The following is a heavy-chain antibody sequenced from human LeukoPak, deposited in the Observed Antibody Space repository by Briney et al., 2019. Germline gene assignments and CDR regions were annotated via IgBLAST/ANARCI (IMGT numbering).Heavy chain of an antibody. Sequence: KASETLSLTCTVSGGSISSYYWSWIRQPPGKGLEWIGYIYYSGSTNYNPSLKSRVTISVDTSKNQFSLKLSSVTAADTAVYYCARGAFQLDYYYYYGMDVWGQGTTVTVSS. CDR2: IYYSGST. V-gene: IGHV4-59*08. CDR1: GGSISSYY. CDR3: ARGAFQLDYYYYYGMDV. J-gene: IGHJ6*02. D-gene: IGHD6-6*01.